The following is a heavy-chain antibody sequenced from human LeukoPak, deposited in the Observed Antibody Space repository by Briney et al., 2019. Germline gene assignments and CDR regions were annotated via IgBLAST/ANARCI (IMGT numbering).Heavy chain of an antibody. CDR3: TTDWAYYYDSSGYYSFFDY. CDR1: GFTFSNAW. CDR2: IKSKTDGGTT. J-gene: IGHJ4*02. Sequence: GGSLRLSCAASGFTFSNAWMSWVRQAPGKGLEWVGRIKSKTDGGTTDYAAPVKGRFTISRDDSKNTLYLQMNSLKTEDTAVYYCTTDWAYYYDSSGYYSFFDYWGQGTLVTVSS. V-gene: IGHV3-15*01. D-gene: IGHD3-22*01.